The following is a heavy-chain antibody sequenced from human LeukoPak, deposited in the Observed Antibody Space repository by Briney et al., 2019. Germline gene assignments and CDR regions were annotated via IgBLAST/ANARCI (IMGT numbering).Heavy chain of an antibody. CDR1: GGSISSYY. J-gene: IGHJ5*02. V-gene: IGHV4-39*01. D-gene: IGHD4-17*01. CDR2: IYYSGGT. Sequence: SETLSLTCTVSGGSISSYYWDWIRQPPGKGLEWIGSIYYSGGTYYDPSLKSRVTISVDTSKNQFSLKLSSVTAADTAVYYCARSSAYGDLNWFDPWGQGTLVTVSS. CDR3: ARSSAYGDLNWFDP.